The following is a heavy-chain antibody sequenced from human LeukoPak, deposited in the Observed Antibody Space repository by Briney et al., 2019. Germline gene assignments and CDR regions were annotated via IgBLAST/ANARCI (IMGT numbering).Heavy chain of an antibody. V-gene: IGHV3-30*02. CDR2: IRDDGSNK. Sequence: GGALRLSCAASVFTFSSYGMHSVRHAPHKGLGRVSFIRDDGSNKYYSESVKGRFTITRDNYKNTLYLQMNSLRAEDTAVYYCAKDRVRQWLVPLDYWGQGTLVTVSS. CDR3: AKDRVRQWLVPLDY. J-gene: IGHJ4*02. D-gene: IGHD6-19*01. CDR1: VFTFSSYG.